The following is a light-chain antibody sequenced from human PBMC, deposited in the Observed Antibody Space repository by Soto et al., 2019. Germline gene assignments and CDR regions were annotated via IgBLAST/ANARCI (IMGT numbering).Light chain of an antibody. CDR1: SSDVGGYNY. CDR3: CSYAGSYTWV. J-gene: IGLJ3*02. CDR2: DVS. V-gene: IGLV2-11*01. Sequence: QSALPQPRSVSGSPGQSVTISCTGTSSDVGGYNYVSWYQQHPGKAPKLMIYDVSKRPSGVPDRFSGSKSGNTASLTISGXQAEDAADYYCCSYAGSYTWVFGGGTKLTVL.